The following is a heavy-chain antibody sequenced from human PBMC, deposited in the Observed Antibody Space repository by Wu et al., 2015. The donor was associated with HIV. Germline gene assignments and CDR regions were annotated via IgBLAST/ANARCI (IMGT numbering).Heavy chain of an antibody. CDR2: INPNSGAT. V-gene: IGHV1-2*02. Sequence: QVQLVQSGAEVKKPGASVKVSCKASGYIFTDYYIHWVRQAPGQGLEWMGWINPNSGATNYAQKFQGRVTLTRDTSISTAYMELTRLRSDDTAVYYCAXVTIFGVVPMDVWGRRDHGSPVSS. CDR1: GYIFTDYY. J-gene: IGHJ6*04. CDR3: AXVTIFGVVPMDV. D-gene: IGHD3-3*01.